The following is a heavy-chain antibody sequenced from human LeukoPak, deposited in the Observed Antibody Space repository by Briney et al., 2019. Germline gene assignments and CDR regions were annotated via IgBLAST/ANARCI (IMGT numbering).Heavy chain of an antibody. D-gene: IGHD5-12*01. V-gene: IGHV4-34*01. CDR3: ARASPSHVVATIPYYYYYGMDV. CDR2: INHSGST. J-gene: IGHJ6*02. CDR1: GGSFSGYY. Sequence: PSETLPLTCAVYGGSFSGYYWSWIRQPPGKGLEWIGEINHSGSTNYNPSLKSRVTISVDTSKNQFSLKLSSVTAADTAVYYCARASPSHVVATIPYYYYYGMDVWGQGTTVTVSS.